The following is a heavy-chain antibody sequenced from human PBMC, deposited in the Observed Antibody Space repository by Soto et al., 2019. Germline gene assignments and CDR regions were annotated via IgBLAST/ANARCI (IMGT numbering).Heavy chain of an antibody. CDR2: IYWNDDK. V-gene: IGHV2-5*01. Sequence: QVTLKESGPTLVKPTQTLTLTCTFSGFSLTTDGMAVGWNRQPPGKDLEWLALIYWNDDKRYSPSLRNRLTIARDPSKNQVVLTMINMDPVDTATYYCAHRTGYYDSSAPYRWGQGTLVTVSS. CDR1: GFSLTTDGMA. CDR3: AHRTGYYDSSAPYR. D-gene: IGHD3-22*01. J-gene: IGHJ5*02.